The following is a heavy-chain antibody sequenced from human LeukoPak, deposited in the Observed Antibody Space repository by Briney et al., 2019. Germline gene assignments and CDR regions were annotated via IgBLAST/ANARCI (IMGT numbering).Heavy chain of an antibody. J-gene: IGHJ6*04. CDR2: IIPIFGTA. CDR1: GGTFSSYA. Sequence: ASVKVSCKASGGTFSSYATSWVRQAPGQGLEWMGGIIPIFGTANYAQKFQGRVTITADESTSTAYMELSSLRSEDTAVYYCAREGLGGVKQWLVRPAPTYYYYGMDVWGKGTTVTVSS. CDR3: AREGLGGVKQWLVRPAPTYYYYGMDV. V-gene: IGHV1-69*13. D-gene: IGHD6-19*01.